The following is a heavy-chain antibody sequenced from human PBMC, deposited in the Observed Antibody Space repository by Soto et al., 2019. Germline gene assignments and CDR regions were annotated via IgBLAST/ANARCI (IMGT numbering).Heavy chain of an antibody. J-gene: IGHJ4*02. CDR2: ISAYNGNT. Sequence: GASVKVSCKASGYTFPSYGISWVRQAPGQGLEWMGWISAYNGNTNYARKLQGRVTMTTDTSTSTAYMELRSLRSDDTAVYYCASAVLRYSGYDRFLTFDYWGQGTLVTVSS. CDR3: ASAVLRYSGYDRFLTFDY. V-gene: IGHV1-18*04. D-gene: IGHD5-12*01. CDR1: GYTFPSYG.